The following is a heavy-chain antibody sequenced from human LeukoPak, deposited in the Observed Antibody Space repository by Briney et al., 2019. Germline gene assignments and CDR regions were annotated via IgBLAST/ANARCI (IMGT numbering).Heavy chain of an antibody. CDR3: ARDRPTGASRVFVVQ. D-gene: IGHD3-3*01. CDR1: GFTFSSYA. CDR2: MSSGSRYL. Sequence: GGSLRLSCTASGFTFSSYAMTWVRQAPGKGLEWVSSMSSGSRYLYYADSVRGRFTIFRDNAKNSLYLVMNSLRAEDTAIYYCARDRPTGASRVFVVQWGQGTLVTVSS. V-gene: IGHV3-21*01. J-gene: IGHJ4*02.